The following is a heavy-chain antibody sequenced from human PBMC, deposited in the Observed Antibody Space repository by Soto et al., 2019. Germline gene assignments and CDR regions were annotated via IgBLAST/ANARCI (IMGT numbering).Heavy chain of an antibody. CDR2: ISYDGSNK. V-gene: IGHV3-30*18. D-gene: IGHD4-17*01. CDR3: AKAYTYGDDYGMDV. J-gene: IGHJ6*02. Sequence: QVQLVESGGGVVQPGRSLRLSCAASGFTFSSYGMHWVRQAPGKGLEWVAVISYDGSNKYYADSVKGRFTISRDNSKNTLYLQMNSLRAEDTAVYYCAKAYTYGDDYGMDVWGQGTTVTASS. CDR1: GFTFSSYG.